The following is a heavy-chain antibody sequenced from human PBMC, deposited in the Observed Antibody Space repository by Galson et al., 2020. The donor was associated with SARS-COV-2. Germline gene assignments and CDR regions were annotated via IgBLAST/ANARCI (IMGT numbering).Heavy chain of an antibody. Sequence: SQTLSLTCPVSGGSISSGGYYWSWIRQHPGKGLEWIRYIYYSGSTYYNPSLKSRVTISVDTSKNQFSLKLSSVTAANTAVYYCARRPYSSSWPHYYYVMDVWGQGTTVTVSS. D-gene: IGHD6-13*01. CDR3: ARRPYSSSWPHYYYVMDV. V-gene: IGHV4-31*03. CDR1: GGSISSGGYY. J-gene: IGHJ6*02. CDR2: IYYSGST.